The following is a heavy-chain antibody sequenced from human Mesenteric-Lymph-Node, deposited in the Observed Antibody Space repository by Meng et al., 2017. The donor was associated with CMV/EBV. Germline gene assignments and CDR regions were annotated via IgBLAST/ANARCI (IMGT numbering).Heavy chain of an antibody. CDR1: GGTFSSYS. CDR3: ARGWRDYYGSGSYYDY. J-gene: IGHJ4*02. CDR2: IIPIFGTA. D-gene: IGHD3-10*01. V-gene: IGHV1-69*01. Sequence: GGTFSSYSISWVRQAPGQGLEWMGGIIPIFGTANYAQKFQGRVTITADESTSTAYMELSSLRSEDTAVYYCARGWRDYYGSGSYYDYWGQGTLVTVSS.